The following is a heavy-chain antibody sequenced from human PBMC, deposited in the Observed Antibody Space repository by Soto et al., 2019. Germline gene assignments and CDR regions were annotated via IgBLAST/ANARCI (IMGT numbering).Heavy chain of an antibody. CDR2: IYQGDSDT. J-gene: IGHJ6*02. V-gene: IGHV5-51*01. CDR3: ARLQRYYYGMDV. CDR1: GYSFTSYW. Sequence: GESLKISCKGSGYSFTSYWIGWVRQMPGKGLGWMWIIYQGDSDTRYSPSFQGQVTISADKSISTTHLQQSSLKASDTAMYYSARLQRYYYGMDVWGQGTTVTVSS.